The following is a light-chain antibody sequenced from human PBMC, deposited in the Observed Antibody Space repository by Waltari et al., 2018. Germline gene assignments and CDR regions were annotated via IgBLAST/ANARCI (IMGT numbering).Light chain of an antibody. J-gene: IGLJ2*01. CDR2: LNPDGSH. V-gene: IGLV4-69*01. CDR3: QTWGTGIQV. CDR1: SGHSNYV. Sequence: QLVLTQSPSASASLGASVKLTCTLSSGHSNYVIAWHQQLPEKGPRYLMKLNPDGSHSKGDGIPVRFSGSSSGAECYLTSSSLQSEDEADYYCQTWGTGIQVFGGGTKLTVL.